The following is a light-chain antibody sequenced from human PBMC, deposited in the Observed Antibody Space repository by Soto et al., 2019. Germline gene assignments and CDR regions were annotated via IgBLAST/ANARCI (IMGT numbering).Light chain of an antibody. J-gene: IGKJ1*01. CDR3: QQRSNWPRT. CDR1: ETVSED. CDR2: DAS. Sequence: IFLTQSPGTMSLSPVQRATLCCRTRETVSEDQVAWYQQKPGQAPRLLIYDASNRATGIPARFSGSGSGTDFTLTISSLEPEDFAVYYCQQRSNWPRTFGQGTKVDIK. V-gene: IGKV3-11*01.